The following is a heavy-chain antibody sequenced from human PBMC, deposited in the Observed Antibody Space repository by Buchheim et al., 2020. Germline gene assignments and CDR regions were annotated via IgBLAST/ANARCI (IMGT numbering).Heavy chain of an antibody. J-gene: IGHJ5*02. CDR1: GGSISSSSYY. Sequence: QLQLQESGPGLVKPSETLSLTCTVSGGSISSSSYYWGWIRQTPGKGLEWIAGISYSGSTYYNPSLKSRVTISVDTSKNQFSLKLNSVTAADTAVYYCARPGGFSFLNWFDPWGRGTL. V-gene: IGHV4-39*01. CDR2: ISYSGST. D-gene: IGHD2/OR15-2a*01. CDR3: ARPGGFSFLNWFDP.